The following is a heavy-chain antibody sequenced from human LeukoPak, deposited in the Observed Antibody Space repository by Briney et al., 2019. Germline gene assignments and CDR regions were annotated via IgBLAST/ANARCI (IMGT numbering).Heavy chain of an antibody. CDR1: GGSISSSSYY. J-gene: IGHJ5*02. D-gene: IGHD6-13*01. Sequence: SETLSLTCTVSGGSISSSSYYWGWIRQPPGKGLEWIGSIYYSGSTYYNPSLKSRVTISVDTSKNQFSLKLSSVTAADTAVYYCARDRGGSSWYINNWFDPWGQGTLVTVSS. CDR2: IYYSGST. V-gene: IGHV4-39*07. CDR3: ARDRGGSSWYINNWFDP.